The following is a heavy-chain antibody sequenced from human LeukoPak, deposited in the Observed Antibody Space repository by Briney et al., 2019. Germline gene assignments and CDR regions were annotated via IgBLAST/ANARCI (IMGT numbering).Heavy chain of an antibody. CDR2: ISAYNGNT. D-gene: IGHD3-22*01. Sequence: ASVKVSCKASGYTFTSYGISWVRQAPGQGLEWMGWISAYNGNTNYAQKLQGRVTMTTDTSTSTAYMELRSLRSDDTAVYYCARDGYDSSGCDTPADAFDIWGQGTMVTVSS. J-gene: IGHJ3*02. CDR3: ARDGYDSSGCDTPADAFDI. CDR1: GYTFTSYG. V-gene: IGHV1-18*01.